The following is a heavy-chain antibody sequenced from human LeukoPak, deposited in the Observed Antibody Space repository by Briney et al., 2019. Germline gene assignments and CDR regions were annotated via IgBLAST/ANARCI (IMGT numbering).Heavy chain of an antibody. J-gene: IGHJ4*02. CDR1: GGSISSSNW. Sequence: PSETLSLTCAVAGGSISSSNWWSWVRQPPGKGLEWIGEIYHSGSTNYNPSLKRGATISVDKSKNQFSLKLSSVTAADTAVYYCARDGAHEDTAMAAYYFDYWGQGTLVTVSS. D-gene: IGHD5-18*01. CDR3: ARDGAHEDTAMAAYYFDY. V-gene: IGHV4-4*02. CDR2: IYHSGST.